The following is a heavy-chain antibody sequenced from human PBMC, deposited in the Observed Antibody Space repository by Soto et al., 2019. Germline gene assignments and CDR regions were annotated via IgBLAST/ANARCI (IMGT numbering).Heavy chain of an antibody. J-gene: IGHJ6*02. CDR1: GGTFSSRA. D-gene: IGHD3-16*01. V-gene: IGHV1-69*01. CDR2: IIPVFGRV. Sequence: QVQLVQSGPEVKKTGTSVKVSCKASGGTFSSRAISWVRQAPGQGLEWMGGIIPVFGRVNYAEKFQDRVTSAEDEATGTVYMELSSLRSEDTAIYYCANSRGGTFLGYHGMDIWGQGTTVSVSS. CDR3: ANSRGGTFLGYHGMDI.